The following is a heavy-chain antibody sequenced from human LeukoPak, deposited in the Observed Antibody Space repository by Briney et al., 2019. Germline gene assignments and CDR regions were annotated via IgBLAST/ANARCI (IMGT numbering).Heavy chain of an antibody. J-gene: IGHJ4*02. CDR1: GFTFSSYE. V-gene: IGHV3-48*03. CDR2: ISSSGSTI. CDR3: AGHVDTAMPFDY. Sequence: GGSLRLSCAASGFTFSSYEMNWVRQAPGKGLEWVSYISSSGSTIYYADSVKGRFTISRDNAKNSLYLQMNSLRAEDTAVYYCAGHVDTAMPFDYWGQGTLVTVSS. D-gene: IGHD5-18*01.